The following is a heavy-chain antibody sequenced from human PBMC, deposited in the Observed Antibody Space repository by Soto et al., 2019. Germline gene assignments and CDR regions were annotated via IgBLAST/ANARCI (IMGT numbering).Heavy chain of an antibody. D-gene: IGHD2-2*01. CDR3: ARSRRYCSSTSCPKGNWFDP. J-gene: IGHJ5*02. CDR2: MNPNSGNT. V-gene: IGHV1-8*01. Sequence: GASVKVSCKASGYTFTSYDINWVRQATGQGLEWMGWMNPNSGNTGYAQKFQGRVTMTRNTSISTAYMELSSLRSEDTAVYYCARSRRYCSSTSCPKGNWFDPWGQGTLVTVSS. CDR1: GYTFTSYD.